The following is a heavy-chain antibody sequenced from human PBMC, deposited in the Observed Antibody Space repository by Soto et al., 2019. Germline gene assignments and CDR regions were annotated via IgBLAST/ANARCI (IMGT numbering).Heavy chain of an antibody. D-gene: IGHD4-17*01. CDR3: TRHGSGDYFLFDP. Sequence: EVQLVESGGGLVQPGGSLRLSCAASGFTFSSFWMHWVRQAPGKGLEWVSRASPEGTSTSYAGSVKGRFTISRDNAKNTMFMQMNSLGDEDTAVYYCTRHGSGDYFLFDPWGQGTLVTVSS. J-gene: IGHJ5*02. V-gene: IGHV3-74*01. CDR1: GFTFSSFW. CDR2: ASPEGTST.